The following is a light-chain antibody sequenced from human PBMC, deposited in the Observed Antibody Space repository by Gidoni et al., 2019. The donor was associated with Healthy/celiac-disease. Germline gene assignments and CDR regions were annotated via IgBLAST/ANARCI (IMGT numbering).Light chain of an antibody. V-gene: IGKV3-20*01. Sequence: EIVFTQSPGPLSLSPGERATPSCRASQSVSSSYLAWYQQKPGQAPRLLIYGASSRATGIPDRFSGSGSGTDFTLTISRLEPEDFAVYYCQQYGSSLMYTFGQGTKLEIK. J-gene: IGKJ2*01. CDR2: GAS. CDR3: QQYGSSLMYT. CDR1: QSVSSSY.